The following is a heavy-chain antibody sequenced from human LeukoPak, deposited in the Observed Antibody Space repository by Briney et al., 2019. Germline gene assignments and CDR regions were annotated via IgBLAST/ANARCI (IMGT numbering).Heavy chain of an antibody. Sequence: SETLSLTCTVSGGSISSSSYYWGWIRQPPGKGLEWIGSTYYSGSTNYNPSLKSRVTISVDTSKNQFSLKLSSVTAADTAVYYCARGGSGSYFGYDYYYYYMDVWGKGTTVTISS. CDR3: ARGGSGSYFGYDYYYYYMDV. J-gene: IGHJ6*03. CDR2: TYYSGST. D-gene: IGHD3-10*01. CDR1: GGSISSSSYY. V-gene: IGHV4-39*07.